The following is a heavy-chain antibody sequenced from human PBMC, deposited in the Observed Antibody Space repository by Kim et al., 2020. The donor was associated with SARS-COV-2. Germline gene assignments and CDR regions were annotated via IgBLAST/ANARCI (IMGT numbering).Heavy chain of an antibody. J-gene: IGHJ4*02. CDR2: INDSGRI. D-gene: IGHD3-22*01. CDR3: ARGRTGVHMIVGVMTAAESYFDY. V-gene: IGHV4-34*01. CDR1: GESFSGHY. Sequence: SETLSLSCAVYGESFSGHYWTWIRQSPGKGLEWIGEINDSGRIHYNPSLRTRVTISVDTSKNQFSLRLRSVTAADTARYYCARGRTGVHMIVGVMTAAESYFDYWGLGTLVTVSS.